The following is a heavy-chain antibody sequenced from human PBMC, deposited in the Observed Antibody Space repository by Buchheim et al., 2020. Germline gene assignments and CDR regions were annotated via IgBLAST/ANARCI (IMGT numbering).Heavy chain of an antibody. CDR1: GGSFSGYY. CDR2: INHSGST. V-gene: IGHV4-34*01. CDR3: ARLIAAAGRPYYYYYGMDV. D-gene: IGHD6-13*01. Sequence: QVQLQQWGAGLLKPSETLSLTCAVYGGSFSGYYWSWIRQPPGKGLEWIGEINHSGSTNYNPSLKSRVTISVDTSKNQFSLQLSSVTAADTAVYYGARLIAAAGRPYYYYYGMDVWGQGTT. J-gene: IGHJ6*02.